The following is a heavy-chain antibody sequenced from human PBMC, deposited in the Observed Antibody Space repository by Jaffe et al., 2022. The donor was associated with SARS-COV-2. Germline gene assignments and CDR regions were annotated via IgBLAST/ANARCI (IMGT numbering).Heavy chain of an antibody. CDR1: GGSVSSGSYY. D-gene: IGHD1-26*01. CDR3: ARGPMGARGI. CDR2: IYYSGST. Sequence: QVQLQESGPGLVKPSETLSLTCTVSGGSVSSGSYYWSWIRQPPGKGLEWIGYIYYSGSTNYNPSLKSRVTISVDTSKNQFSLKLSSVTAADTAVYYCARGPMGARGIWGQGTMVTVSS. V-gene: IGHV4-61*01. J-gene: IGHJ3*02.